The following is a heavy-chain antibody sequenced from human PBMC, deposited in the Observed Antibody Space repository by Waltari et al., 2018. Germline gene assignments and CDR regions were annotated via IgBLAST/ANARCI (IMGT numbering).Heavy chain of an antibody. D-gene: IGHD1-20*01. CDR1: GITFSNYA. CDR2: ITVGDET. CDR3: ATPFYNWDDPLHS. V-gene: IGHV3-23*01. J-gene: IGHJ4*02. Sequence: EVQLLESGGDLVQPGGSLRLSCAASGITFSNYAINWVRLAPGTGAGWVSGITVGDETYYADSVKGRVTLSREHFKEKVHLQMNSLRAEDPAVYYCATPFYNWDDPLHSWGQGTLVTVSS.